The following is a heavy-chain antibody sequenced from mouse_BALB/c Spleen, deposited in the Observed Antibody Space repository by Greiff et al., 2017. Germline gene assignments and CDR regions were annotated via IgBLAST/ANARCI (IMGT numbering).Heavy chain of an antibody. V-gene: IGHV1-87*01. J-gene: IGHJ3*01. D-gene: IGHD2-3*01. Sequence: QVQLQQSGAELARPGASVKLSCKASGYTFTSYWMQWVKQRPGQGLEWIGAIYPGDGDTRYPQKFKGKATLTADKSSSTAYLQLSSLASEDSAVYYCARLDYDGRFAYWGQGTLVTVSA. CDR2: IYPGDGDT. CDR1: GYTFTSYW. CDR3: ARLDYDGRFAY.